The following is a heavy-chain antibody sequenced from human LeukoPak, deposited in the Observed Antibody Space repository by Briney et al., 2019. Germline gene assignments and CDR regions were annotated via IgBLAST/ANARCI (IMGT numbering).Heavy chain of an antibody. CDR3: ARRTRSNTYSSGWYRANWFDP. Sequence: ASETLSLTCTVSGGSITGFYWSWFRQPPGQGLEWIGYIYFSGSTKYNPSLESRVTISLDTPKSQFSLNMRSMTAADTAVYYCARRTRSNTYSSGWYRANWFDPWGQGTLVTVSS. D-gene: IGHD6-19*01. V-gene: IGHV4-59*12. CDR2: IYFSGST. J-gene: IGHJ5*02. CDR1: GGSITGFY.